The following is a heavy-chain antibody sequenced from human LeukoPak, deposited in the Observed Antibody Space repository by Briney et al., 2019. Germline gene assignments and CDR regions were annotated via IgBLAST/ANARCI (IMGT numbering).Heavy chain of an antibody. CDR2: ISGDGSNT. CDR1: GFTFSSYW. D-gene: IGHD6-19*01. Sequence: PGGSLRLSCAASGFTFSSYWIHWVLQAHGKGLVWVSRISGDGSNTNYADSVKGRFTISRDNAKNTLYLQMDSLRVEDTAVYYCASAMADTWNAFDIWGRGTTVTVSS. J-gene: IGHJ3*02. V-gene: IGHV3-74*01. CDR3: ASAMADTWNAFDI.